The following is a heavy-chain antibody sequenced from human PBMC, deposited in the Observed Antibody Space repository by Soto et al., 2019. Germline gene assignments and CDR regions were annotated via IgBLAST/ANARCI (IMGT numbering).Heavy chain of an antibody. CDR2: IYYSGST. D-gene: IGHD6-19*01. V-gene: IGHV4-39*01. J-gene: IGHJ1*01. Sequence: QLQLQESGPGLVKPSETLSLTCTVSGGSISSSSYYWGWIRQPPGKGLEWIGSIYYSGSTYYNPSLKSRLTMSVDTSKNQFPLALSSVTAADTAGYYGARHLPQWLVHFWGQGTLVTVSS. CDR1: GGSISSSSYY. CDR3: ARHLPQWLVHF.